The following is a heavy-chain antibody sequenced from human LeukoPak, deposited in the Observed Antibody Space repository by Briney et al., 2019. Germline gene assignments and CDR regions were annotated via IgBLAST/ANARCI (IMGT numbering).Heavy chain of an antibody. V-gene: IGHV1-8*01. CDR1: GYTFTSYD. CDR3: ARGPYGSGFNWFDP. CDR2: MNPNSGNT. Sequence: ASVNVSCKASGYTFTSYDINWVRQATGQGLEWMGWMNPNSGNTGYAQKFQGRVTMTRNTSISTAYMELSSLRSEDTAVYYCARGPYGSGFNWFDPWGQGTLVTVSS. J-gene: IGHJ5*02. D-gene: IGHD3-10*01.